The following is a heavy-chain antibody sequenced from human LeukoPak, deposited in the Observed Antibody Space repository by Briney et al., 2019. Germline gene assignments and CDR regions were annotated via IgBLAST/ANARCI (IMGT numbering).Heavy chain of an antibody. CDR1: GFTVSSNY. CDR2: IYSGGST. CDR3: ARDRPYYDFWSGYYPHDYYMDV. V-gene: IGHV3-53*01. D-gene: IGHD3-3*01. Sequence: GGPLRLSCAASGFTVSSNYMSWVRQAPGKGLEWVSVIYSGGSTYYADSVKGRFTISRDNSKNTLYLQMNSLRAEDTAVYYCARDRPYYDFWSGYYPHDYYMDVWGKGTTVTVSS. J-gene: IGHJ6*03.